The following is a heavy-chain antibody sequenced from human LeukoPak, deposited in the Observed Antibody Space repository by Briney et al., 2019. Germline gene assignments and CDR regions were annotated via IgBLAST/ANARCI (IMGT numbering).Heavy chain of an antibody. V-gene: IGHV4-34*01. CDR3: ARGWYYYDSSGYWYYFDY. CDR2: INHSGST. CDR1: SESFSGDY. Sequence: SETLSLTCAVYSESFSGDYWSWIRQPPGKGLEWIGEINHSGSTNYNPSLKSRVTISVDTSKNQFSLKLSSVTAADTAVYYCARGWYYYDSSGYWYYFDYWGQGTLVTVSS. J-gene: IGHJ4*02. D-gene: IGHD3-22*01.